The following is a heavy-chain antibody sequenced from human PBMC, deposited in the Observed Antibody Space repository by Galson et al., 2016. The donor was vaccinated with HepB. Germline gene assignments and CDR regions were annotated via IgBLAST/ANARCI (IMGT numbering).Heavy chain of an antibody. CDR3: ARGGIIVLGLDV. V-gene: IGHV4-34*01. CDR1: GGSFSGHS. CDR2: ISHNGYT. Sequence: SETLSLTCAVSGGSFSGHSWTWVRLPPGKGLEWIGEISHNGYTNYNPSLERRVTISVDSSKNEISLTLNSVTAADTAIYYCARGGIIVLGLDVWGQGTTVTVSS. J-gene: IGHJ6*02. D-gene: IGHD2/OR15-2a*01.